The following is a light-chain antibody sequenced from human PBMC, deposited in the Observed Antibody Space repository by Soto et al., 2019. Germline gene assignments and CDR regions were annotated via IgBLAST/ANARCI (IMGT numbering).Light chain of an antibody. CDR3: QQVHTYPWT. CDR2: AAS. Sequence: DIQLTQSPSFLSASVGDRVTIICRASQGIGSYLDWYQQKPGKAPKLLIYAASTLRSGVPSRFSGSGSGTAFTLTISSRQPEDFATYYGQQVHTYPWTFGQVNKVEIK. V-gene: IGKV1-9*01. CDR1: QGIGSY. J-gene: IGKJ1*01.